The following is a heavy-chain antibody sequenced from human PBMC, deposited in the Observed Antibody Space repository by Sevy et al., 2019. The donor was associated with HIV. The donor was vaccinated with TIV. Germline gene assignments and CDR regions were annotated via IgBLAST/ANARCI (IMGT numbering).Heavy chain of an antibody. CDR2: IYHSGST. Sequence: SETLSLTCAVSGGSISSVNWWHWVRQPPGKGLGWIGEIYHSGSTNYNPSLKSRVTISVDNSKNQCSLKLSSVTAADTAVYYCARGGETPRGFDPWGQGSLVTVSS. V-gene: IGHV4-4*02. CDR3: ARGGETPRGFDP. CDR1: GGSISSVNW. D-gene: IGHD3-16*01. J-gene: IGHJ5*02.